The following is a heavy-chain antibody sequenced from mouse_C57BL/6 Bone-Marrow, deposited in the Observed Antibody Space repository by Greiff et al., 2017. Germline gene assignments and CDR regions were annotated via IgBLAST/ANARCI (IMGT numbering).Heavy chain of an antibody. V-gene: IGHV5-9-1*02. J-gene: IGHJ3*01. CDR1: GFTFSSYA. CDR2: ISSGGDYI. Sequence: EVKLMESGEGLVKPGGSLKLSCAASGFTFSSYAMSWVRQTPEKRLEWVAYISSGGDYIYYADTVKGRFTISRDNSRNTLDLQMSSLKSEDTAMYYCTRDEPPFAYWGQGTLVTVSA. CDR3: TRDEPPFAY.